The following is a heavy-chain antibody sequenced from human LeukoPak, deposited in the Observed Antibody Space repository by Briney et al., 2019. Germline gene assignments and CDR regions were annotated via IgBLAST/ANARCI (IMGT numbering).Heavy chain of an antibody. V-gene: IGHV1-2*02. Sequence: ASVEVSCKASGYTFTGYYMHWMRQAPGQGLEWMGWINPNSGGTNYAQKFQGRVTMTRDTSISTAYMELSRLRSDDTAVYYCARDGGQWFDGDYYSDYWGQGTLVTVSS. CDR3: ARDGGQWFDGDYYSDY. J-gene: IGHJ4*02. CDR2: INPNSGGT. CDR1: GYTFTGYY. D-gene: IGHD3-10*01.